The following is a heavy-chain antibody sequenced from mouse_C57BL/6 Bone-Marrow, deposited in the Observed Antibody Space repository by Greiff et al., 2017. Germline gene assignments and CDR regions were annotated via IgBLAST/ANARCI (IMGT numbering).Heavy chain of an antibody. CDR1: GFTFSDYG. V-gene: IGHV5-15*01. CDR3: ARHGVSGYFDY. CDR2: ISNLAYSI. Sequence: EVQGVESGGGLVQPGGSLKLSCAASGFTFSDYGMAWVRQAPRKGPEWVAFISNLAYSIYYADTVTGRFTISRENAKNTLYLEMSSLRSEDTAMYYCARHGVSGYFDYWGQGTTLTVSS. J-gene: IGHJ2*01.